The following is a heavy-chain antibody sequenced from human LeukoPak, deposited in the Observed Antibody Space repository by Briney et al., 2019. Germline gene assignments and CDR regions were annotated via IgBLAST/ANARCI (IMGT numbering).Heavy chain of an antibody. J-gene: IGHJ4*02. V-gene: IGHV1-8*01. CDR3: ARPGIAAAGTMDY. CDR2: MNPNSGNT. D-gene: IGHD6-13*01. Sequence: ASVRVSSKASGYTFTSYDINWVRQATGQGLEWMGWMNPNSGNTGYAQKFQGRVTMTRNTSISTAYMELSSLRSEDTAVYYCARPGIAAAGTMDYWGQGTLVTVSS. CDR1: GYTFTSYD.